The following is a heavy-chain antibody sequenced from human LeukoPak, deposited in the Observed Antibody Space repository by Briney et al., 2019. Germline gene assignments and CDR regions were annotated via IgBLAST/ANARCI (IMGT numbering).Heavy chain of an antibody. D-gene: IGHD6-19*01. CDR1: GGSINSYY. CDR2: IFYTGKN. J-gene: IGHJ4*02. CDR3: VRRDPGWNYFDY. V-gene: IGHV4-59*08. Sequence: PSETLSLTCAVSGGSINSYYWGWIRQPPGKGLQWIGDIFYTGKNNYNPSLKSRVTISLDTSKDHLSLHLTSVLAADTAIYYCVRRDPGWNYFDYWGQGILVTVSS.